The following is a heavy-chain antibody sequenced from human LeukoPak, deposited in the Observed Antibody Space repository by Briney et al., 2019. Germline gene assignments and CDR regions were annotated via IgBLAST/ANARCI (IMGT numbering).Heavy chain of an antibody. Sequence: SGGSLRLSCAASGFTFSSYGMHWVRQAPGKGLEWVAVIWYDGSNKYYADSVKGRFTISRDNSKNTLYLQMNSLRAEDTAVYYCARDPLWFGEKAFDIWGQGTMVTVSS. V-gene: IGHV3-33*01. J-gene: IGHJ3*02. CDR1: GFTFSSYG. D-gene: IGHD3-10*01. CDR2: IWYDGSNK. CDR3: ARDPLWFGEKAFDI.